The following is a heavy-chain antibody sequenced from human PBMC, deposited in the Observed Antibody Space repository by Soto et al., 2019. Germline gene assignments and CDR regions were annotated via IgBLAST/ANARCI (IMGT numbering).Heavy chain of an antibody. CDR1: GGTFSNDI. CDR3: AIVSPIGSTFSGYDAIDY. CDR2: IIPLLDIA. V-gene: IGHV1-69*02. D-gene: IGHD5-12*01. J-gene: IGHJ4*02. Sequence: SVKVSCKTSGGTFSNDIITWVRQAPGQGLEWIGRIIPLLDIANYAQKFQGRVTITADKSTSTAYMELNSLISEDTAVYYFAIVSPIGSTFSGYDAIDYWGQGTLVTVSS.